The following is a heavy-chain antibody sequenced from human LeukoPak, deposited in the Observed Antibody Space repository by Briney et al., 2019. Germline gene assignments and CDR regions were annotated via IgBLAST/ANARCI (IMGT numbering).Heavy chain of an antibody. CDR1: GFTVSSNY. D-gene: IGHD6-19*01. CDR2: IYSGGST. J-gene: IGHJ1*01. V-gene: IGHV3-53*01. Sequence: GGSLRLSCAASGFTVSSNYMSWVRQAPAKGLEWVSVIYSGGSTYYADSVKGRFTISRDNSKNTLYLQMNSLRAEDTAVYYCARVSSGWQREYRRRTEYFQHWGQGTLVTVSS. CDR3: ARVSSGWQREYRRRTEYFQH.